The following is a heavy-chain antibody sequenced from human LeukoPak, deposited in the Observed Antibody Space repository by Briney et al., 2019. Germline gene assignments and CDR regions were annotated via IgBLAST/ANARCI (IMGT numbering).Heavy chain of an antibody. CDR2: ISSSSSYI. CDR1: GFTFSSYS. D-gene: IGHD6-19*01. CDR3: ARDLIAVAGTYFDY. V-gene: IGHV3-21*01. J-gene: IGHJ4*02. Sequence: PGGSLRLSCAASGFTFSSYSMNWVRQAPGKGLEWVSSISSSSSYIYYADSVKGRFTISRDNAKNSLYLQMNSLRAEDTAVYYCARDLIAVAGTYFDYWGQGTLVTVSS.